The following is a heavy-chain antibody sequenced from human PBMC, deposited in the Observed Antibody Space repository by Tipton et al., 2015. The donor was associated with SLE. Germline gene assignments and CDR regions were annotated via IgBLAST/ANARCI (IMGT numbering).Heavy chain of an antibody. D-gene: IGHD2-2*03. CDR1: GGSFSGYY. V-gene: IGHV4-34*01. Sequence: GLVKPSETLSLTCAVYGGSFSGYYWSWIRQPPGKGLEWIGEINHSGGTTYNPSLKSRVTISVDKSKNQFSLRLTSVTAADTGVYYCATLDFDLPRGMDAWGQGTTVIVSS. CDR3: ATLDFDLPRGMDA. J-gene: IGHJ6*02. CDR2: INHSGGT.